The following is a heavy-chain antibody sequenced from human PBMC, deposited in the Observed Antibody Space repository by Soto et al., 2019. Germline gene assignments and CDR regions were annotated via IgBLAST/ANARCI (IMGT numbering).Heavy chain of an antibody. CDR3: AREGDRGSGDSVDALDI. D-gene: IGHD3-10*01. J-gene: IGHJ3*02. CDR1: GFTFSSYD. V-gene: IGHV3-13*01. CDR2: IDIDGNT. Sequence: EVQLVESGGGLVQPGGSLRLSCAASGFTFSSYDMHWVRQATGKGLEWVSAIDIDGNTFYGGSGEGRFTISRENGKNSLYLKMSRLRAGDTAVYYCAREGDRGSGDSVDALDIWGQGTLVTVSS.